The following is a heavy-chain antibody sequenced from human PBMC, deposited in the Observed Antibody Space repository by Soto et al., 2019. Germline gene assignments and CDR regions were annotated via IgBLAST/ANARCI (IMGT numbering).Heavy chain of an antibody. J-gene: IGHJ4*02. Sequence: EAQLLESGGGLVQPGGSLRLSCAASGFTFSTYPMSWVRQAPGKGLEWVSGISGSGGTTYSADSVKGRFAVSRDNSNNTLYLQMDSLSAEDTAVYYCAKQRADFGSGSDTFYLDNWGQGSLVTVSS. CDR2: ISGSGGTT. CDR1: GFTFSTYP. CDR3: AKQRADFGSGSDTFYLDN. D-gene: IGHD3-10*01. V-gene: IGHV3-23*01.